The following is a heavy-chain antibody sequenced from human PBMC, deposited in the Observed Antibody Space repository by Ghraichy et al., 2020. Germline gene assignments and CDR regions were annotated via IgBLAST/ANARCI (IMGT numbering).Heavy chain of an antibody. Sequence: SCAASGFTFSDHYMDWVRQAPGKGLEWVGRTRNKVNSYTAEYAASVKGRFTISRDDSKNSLYLQMNSLKTEDTAVYYCAREAPIVVVPAALDYWGQGTLVTVSS. V-gene: IGHV3-72*01. J-gene: IGHJ4*02. CDR3: AREAPIVVVPAALDY. D-gene: IGHD2-2*01. CDR2: TRNKVNSYTA. CDR1: GFTFSDHY.